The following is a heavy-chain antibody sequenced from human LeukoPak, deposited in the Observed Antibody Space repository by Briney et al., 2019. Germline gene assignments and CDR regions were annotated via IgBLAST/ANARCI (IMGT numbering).Heavy chain of an antibody. Sequence: GGSLRLSCAASGFTFSRYAMRWVRQAQGKGMEWVSAISGSGGSTYYADSVKGRFTISRDNSNNPLYLQMSSLIDEDTAVYYCANHHIAGGYYYGYFDYWGQRTLVTVSS. CDR1: GFTFSRYA. CDR2: ISGSGGST. CDR3: ANHHIAGGYYYGYFDY. D-gene: IGHD5-18*01. J-gene: IGHJ4*02. V-gene: IGHV3-23*01.